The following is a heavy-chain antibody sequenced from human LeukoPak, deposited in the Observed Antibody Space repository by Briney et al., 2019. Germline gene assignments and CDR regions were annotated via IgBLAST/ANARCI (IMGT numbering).Heavy chain of an antibody. V-gene: IGHV3-53*01. D-gene: IGHD2-15*01. CDR3: AKQLGYCSDGSCYFPY. CDR2: IYSGGNI. J-gene: IGHJ4*02. Sequence: PGGSLRLSCAASGFTVSSTYMSWVRQAPGKGLEWVSVIYSGGNIYYIESVKGRFTISRDTSKSTLCLQMNSLRAEDTAVYYCAKQLGYCSDGSCYFPYWGQGTLVTVSS. CDR1: GFTVSSTY.